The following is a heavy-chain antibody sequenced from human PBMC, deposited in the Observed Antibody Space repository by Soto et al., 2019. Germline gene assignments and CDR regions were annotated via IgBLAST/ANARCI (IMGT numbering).Heavy chain of an antibody. D-gene: IGHD3-22*01. J-gene: IGHJ4*02. V-gene: IGHV3-23*01. Sequence: AISGSGGSTYYADSVKGRFTTSRDNSKNTLYLQMNSLRAEDTAVYYCAKLSRSTMIVVVISFDYWGQGTLVTVSS. CDR2: ISGSGGST. CDR3: AKLSRSTMIVVVISFDY.